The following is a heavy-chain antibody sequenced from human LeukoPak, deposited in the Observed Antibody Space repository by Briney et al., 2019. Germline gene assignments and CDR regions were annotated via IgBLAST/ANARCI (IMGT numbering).Heavy chain of an antibody. CDR2: IYSGGST. CDR1: GFTVSSNY. J-gene: IGHJ4*02. V-gene: IGHV3-53*01. Sequence: PGGSLRLSCAASGFTVSSNYMSWVRQAPGKGLEWVSLIYSGGSTYYADSVRGRFTISRDNSKNTLFLQMNSLRAEDTAVYYCARDYYGSGSNFDYWGRGTLVTVSS. CDR3: ARDYYGSGSNFDY. D-gene: IGHD3-10*01.